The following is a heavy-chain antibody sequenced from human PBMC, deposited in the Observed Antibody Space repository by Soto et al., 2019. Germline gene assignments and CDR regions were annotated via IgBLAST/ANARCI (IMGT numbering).Heavy chain of an antibody. D-gene: IGHD3-22*01. J-gene: IGHJ4*02. V-gene: IGHV3-30-3*01. Sequence: QVQLVESGGGVVQPGRSLRLSCAASGFTFSSYAMHWVRQAPGKGLEWVAAISYDGSNKYYADSVKGRFTISRDNSKNTLYLQMNSLRAEDTAVYYCARGFVGSSGYYADYWGQGTLVTVSS. CDR3: ARGFVGSSGYYADY. CDR1: GFTFSSYA. CDR2: ISYDGSNK.